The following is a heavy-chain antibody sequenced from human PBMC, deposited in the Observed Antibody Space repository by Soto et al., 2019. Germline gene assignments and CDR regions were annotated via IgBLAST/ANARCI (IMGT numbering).Heavy chain of an antibody. Sequence: GGSLRLSCAASRLPFSSYAMSWVRQAPGKGLEWVSAISSSGTSTYSADSVKGRFTISRDNSKNTLYLQMNSLRVEDTAVYYCAKGPTIFGVVISYSFYYGLDVWGQGTTVTVSS. V-gene: IGHV3-23*01. CDR1: RLPFSSYA. D-gene: IGHD3-3*01. CDR3: AKGPTIFGVVISYSFYYGLDV. CDR2: ISSSGTST. J-gene: IGHJ6*02.